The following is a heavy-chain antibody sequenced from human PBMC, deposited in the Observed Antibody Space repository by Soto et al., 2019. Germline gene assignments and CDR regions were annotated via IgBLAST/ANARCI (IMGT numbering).Heavy chain of an antibody. J-gene: IGHJ4*02. Sequence: GGSLRLSCAASGFTFSSYAMSWVRQAPGKGLEWVSAISGSGGSTYYADSVKGRFTISRDNSKNTLYLQMNSLRAEDTAVYYWAKDLKSGEPRGGFDYWGQGTLFTVSS. V-gene: IGHV3-23*01. D-gene: IGHD7-27*01. CDR1: GFTFSSYA. CDR2: ISGSGGST. CDR3: AKDLKSGEPRGGFDY.